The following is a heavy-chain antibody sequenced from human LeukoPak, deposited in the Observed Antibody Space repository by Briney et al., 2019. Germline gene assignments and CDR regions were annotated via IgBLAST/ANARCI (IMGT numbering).Heavy chain of an antibody. CDR2: INHSGST. Sequence: PSETLSLTCAVYGGSFSGYYWSWIRQPPGKGLEWIGEINHSGSTNYNPSLKSRVTISVDTSKNQFSLKLSSVTAADTAVYYCARGLDYYDSSGYPQPKPEYYFDYWGQGTLVTVSS. CDR3: ARGLDYYDSSGYPQPKPEYYFDY. J-gene: IGHJ4*02. CDR1: GGSFSGYY. D-gene: IGHD3-22*01. V-gene: IGHV4-34*01.